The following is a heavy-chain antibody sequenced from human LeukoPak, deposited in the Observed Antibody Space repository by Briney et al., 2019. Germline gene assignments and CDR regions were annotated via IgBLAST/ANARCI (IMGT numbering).Heavy chain of an antibody. Sequence: PSETLSLTCTVSGGFISSYYWSWIRQPPGKGLEWIGYIYYTGSTTHNPSLESRVTISVDTSKNQFSLSLSSVTAADTAVYYCARRGAARRYDGLDVWGQGTAVSVS. D-gene: IGHD6-6*01. CDR2: IYYTGST. V-gene: IGHV4-59*08. J-gene: IGHJ6*02. CDR3: ARRGAARRYDGLDV. CDR1: GGFISSYY.